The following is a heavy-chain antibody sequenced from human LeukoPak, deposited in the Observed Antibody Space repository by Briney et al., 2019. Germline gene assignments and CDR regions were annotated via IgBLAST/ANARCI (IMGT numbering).Heavy chain of an antibody. J-gene: IGHJ4*02. CDR3: ASPYTSRFDY. CDR2: VSYNGST. V-gene: IGHV4-59*01. Sequence: SETLSLTCTFSGSSISRYYWSWIRQPPGKGLEWIGYVSYNGSTNYNPSLGSRVTISEDTSKNQFSLKLSSLTAADTAVYYCASPYTSRFDYWGQGALVTVSS. D-gene: IGHD3-16*01. CDR1: GSSISRYY.